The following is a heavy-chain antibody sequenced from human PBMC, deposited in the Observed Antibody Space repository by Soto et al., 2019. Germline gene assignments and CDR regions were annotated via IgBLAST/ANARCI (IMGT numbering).Heavy chain of an antibody. CDR1: GFSLTTSAVG. J-gene: IGHJ4*02. V-gene: IGHV2-5*02. D-gene: IGHD1-7*01. Sequence: QITLKESGPTLVKPTQTLTLTGTFSGFSLTTSAVGVAWIRQPPGKALDWLALIYCDDDQRYNPSLKSRLTITKDTSQIQVVLTMTNIDPVDTATYYCAHHVELRNWGQGTLVTVSA. CDR3: AHHVELRN. CDR2: IYCDDDQ.